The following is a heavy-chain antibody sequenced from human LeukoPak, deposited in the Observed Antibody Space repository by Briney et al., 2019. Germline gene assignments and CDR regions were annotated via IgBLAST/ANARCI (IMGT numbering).Heavy chain of an antibody. V-gene: IGHV3-74*01. CDR3: ARVIGVARAY. CDR2: INSDGSST. Sequence: GGSLRLSCAASGFTFSSYWVHWVRQAPGEGVVWVSRINSDGSSTSYADSVKGRFTISRDNAKNTLYLQMNSLRAEDTAVYYCARVIGVARAYWGQGTLVTVSS. J-gene: IGHJ4*02. CDR1: GFTFSSYW. D-gene: IGHD3-3*01.